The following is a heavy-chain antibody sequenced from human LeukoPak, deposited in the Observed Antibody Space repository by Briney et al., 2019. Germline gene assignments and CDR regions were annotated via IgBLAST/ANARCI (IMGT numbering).Heavy chain of an antibody. D-gene: IGHD2-15*01. J-gene: IGHJ4*02. CDR2: ISSYNGDT. CDR1: DYTFANYG. V-gene: IGHV1-18*01. CDR3: ARASAQWSDY. Sequence: ASVKVSCKASDYTFANYGISWVRQAPGQGLQWMGWISSYNGDTNYAQKFQGRLTLTTDTSTSTAYMELRSLRSDDSAIYYCARASAQWSDYSGEGTLVTVSS.